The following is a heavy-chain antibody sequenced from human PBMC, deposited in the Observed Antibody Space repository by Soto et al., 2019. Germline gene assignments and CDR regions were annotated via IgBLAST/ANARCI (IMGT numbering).Heavy chain of an antibody. V-gene: IGHV4-31*03. CDR2: IYYSGST. J-gene: IGHJ4*02. D-gene: IGHD6-19*01. CDR3: ARKVSRGIDY. Sequence: TLETLSLTCTVSGGSISSGGYYWSWIRQHPGKGLEWIGYIYYSGSTYYNPSLKSRVTISVDTSKNQFSLKLSSVTAADTAVYDCARKVSRGIDYWGQGTLVTVSS. CDR1: GGSISSGGYY.